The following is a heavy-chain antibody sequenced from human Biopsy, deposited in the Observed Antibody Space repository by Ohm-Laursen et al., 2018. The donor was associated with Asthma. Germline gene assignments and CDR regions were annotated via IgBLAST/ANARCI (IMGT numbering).Heavy chain of an antibody. J-gene: IGHJ4*02. CDR1: GFAVSRDH. Sequence: SLRLSCAAPGFAVSRDHMFWVRRAPGKGLEWVSVIYNGGTSHTADSVRGRFTISRDYSKNTLYLQMHSLRAEDTAVYYCARGDSSNWSHYYFDYWGQGTLVTVSS. CDR3: ARGDSSNWSHYYFDY. D-gene: IGHD3-22*01. CDR2: IYNGGTS. V-gene: IGHV3-53*01.